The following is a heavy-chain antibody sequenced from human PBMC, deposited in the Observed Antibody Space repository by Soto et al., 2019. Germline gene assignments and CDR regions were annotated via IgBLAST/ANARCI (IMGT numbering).Heavy chain of an antibody. CDR3: ARGSSSSRGYYMDV. Sequence: QVQLVQSGAEVEKPGSSVKVSCKASGGTFSSYTISWVRQAPGQGLEWMGRIIPILGIANYAQKFQGRATITADKSTSTAYMELSSLRSEDTAVYYCARGSSSSRGYYMDVWGKGSTVTVAS. J-gene: IGHJ6*03. V-gene: IGHV1-69*02. CDR1: GGTFSSYT. D-gene: IGHD6-13*01. CDR2: IIPILGIA.